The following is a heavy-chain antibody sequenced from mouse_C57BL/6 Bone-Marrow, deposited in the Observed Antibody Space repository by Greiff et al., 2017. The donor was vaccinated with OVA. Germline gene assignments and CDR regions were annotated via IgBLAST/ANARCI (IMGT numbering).Heavy chain of an antibody. Sequence: QVQLQQSGAELVRPGTSVKMSCKASGYTFTNYWIGWAKQRPGHGLEWIGDIYPGGGYTNYNEKFKGKATLTADKSSSTAYMQFSSLTSEDSAIYYCARGDYPYAMDYWGQGTSVTVSS. J-gene: IGHJ4*01. CDR2: IYPGGGYT. D-gene: IGHD5-5*01. CDR3: ARGDYPYAMDY. CDR1: GYTFTNYW. V-gene: IGHV1-63*01.